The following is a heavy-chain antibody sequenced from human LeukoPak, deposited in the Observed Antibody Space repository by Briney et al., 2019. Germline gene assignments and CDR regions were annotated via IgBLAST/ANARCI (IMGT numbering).Heavy chain of an antibody. J-gene: IGHJ4*02. CDR2: ISGSGGST. CDR1: GFTFNSYA. D-gene: IGHD1-26*01. Sequence: GGSLRLSCAASGFTFNSYAMTWVRQAPGQGLEWVSAISGSGGSTYYADSVKGRFTISRDNSKNTLYLQMNSLRAEDTAVYYCARDRVGAISYYFDYWGQGTLVTVSS. V-gene: IGHV3-23*01. CDR3: ARDRVGAISYYFDY.